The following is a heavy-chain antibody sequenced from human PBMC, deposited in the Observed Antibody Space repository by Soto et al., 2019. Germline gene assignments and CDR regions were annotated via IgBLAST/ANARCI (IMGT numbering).Heavy chain of an antibody. J-gene: IGHJ4*02. D-gene: IGHD3-10*01. CDR3: AKDLKPPPGQVRGVPGGY. CDR1: GFTFRSLT. V-gene: IGHV3-21*01. Sequence: PGGSLRLSCAASGFTFRSLTMNWVRQAPGKGLEWVSTISSNSAYKYYTDALRGRFTISRDNAKNSLHLQMNSLRAEDTAVYYCAKDLKPPPGQVRGVPGGYWGQGTLVTVSS. CDR2: ISSNSAYK.